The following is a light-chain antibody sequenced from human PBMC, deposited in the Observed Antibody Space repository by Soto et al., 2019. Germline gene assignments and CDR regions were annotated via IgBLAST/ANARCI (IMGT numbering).Light chain of an antibody. J-gene: IGKJ1*01. V-gene: IGKV1-39*01. Sequence: DIQMTQSPSSLSASVGERVTITCRASQSISSYLNWYQQKPGKAPKLLIYAASSLQSGVPSRFNGRGTGTDFTLIISSLQPEDFATYYCQQSYSTPGTFGQGTKVDIK. CDR2: AAS. CDR1: QSISSY. CDR3: QQSYSTPGT.